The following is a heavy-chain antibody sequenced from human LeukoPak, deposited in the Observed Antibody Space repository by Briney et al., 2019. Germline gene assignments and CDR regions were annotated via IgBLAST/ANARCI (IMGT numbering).Heavy chain of an antibody. CDR2: IWYDGSNK. CDR1: GFTFSSYG. J-gene: IGHJ3*02. CDR3: AKDKNPGGRYYYDSSGYYGVQDAFDI. Sequence: NPGGSLRLSCAASGFTFSSYGMHWVRQAPGKGLEWVAVIWYDGSNKYYADSVKGRFTISRDNSKNTLYLQMNTLRAEDTAVYYCAKDKNPGGRYYYDSSGYYGVQDAFDIWGQGTMVTVSS. D-gene: IGHD3-22*01. V-gene: IGHV3-33*06.